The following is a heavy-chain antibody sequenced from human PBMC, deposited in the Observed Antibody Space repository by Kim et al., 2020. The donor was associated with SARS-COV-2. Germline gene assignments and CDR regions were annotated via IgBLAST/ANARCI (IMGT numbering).Heavy chain of an antibody. CDR3: ASLQGELPPYYFDY. CDR2: VFYSGST. Sequence: SETLSLTCTVSGGSISSGTYYWSWIRQHPGKGLEWIGYVFYSGSTYYDPPLKSRLTISVDTSKNQFSLRLSSVTAADTAVYYCASLQGELPPYYFDYWGQGTLVTVSS. D-gene: IGHD3-16*01. V-gene: IGHV4-31*03. J-gene: IGHJ4*02. CDR1: GGSISSGTYY.